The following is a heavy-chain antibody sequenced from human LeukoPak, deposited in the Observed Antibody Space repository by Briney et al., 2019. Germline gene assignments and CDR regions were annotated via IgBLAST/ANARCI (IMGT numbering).Heavy chain of an antibody. D-gene: IGHD3-22*01. CDR3: ARSHPLPSGYHDY. Sequence: SETLSLTCSVSGGSISSGDYYWTWVRQPAGKGLEWIGRINPYGTTNYNPSVRSRLTISVDTSRNQFSLKLSSVAAADTAVYYCARSHPLPSGYHDYWGQGALVTVFS. J-gene: IGHJ4*02. CDR2: INPYGTT. CDR1: GGSISSGDYY. V-gene: IGHV4-61*02.